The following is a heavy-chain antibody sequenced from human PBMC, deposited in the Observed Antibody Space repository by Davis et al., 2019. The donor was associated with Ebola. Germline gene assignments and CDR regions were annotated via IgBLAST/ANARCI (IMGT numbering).Heavy chain of an antibody. CDR2: ISSSSSYT. V-gene: IGHV3-21*05. J-gene: IGHJ4*02. CDR1: GFTFSSYT. Sequence: PGGSLRLSCAASGFTFSSYTMNWIRQAPGKGLEWVSYISSSSSYTNYADSVKGRFTISRDNSKNTLYLQMNSLRAEDTAVYYCAKARIAARTIFDYWGQGTLVTVSS. D-gene: IGHD6-6*01. CDR3: AKARIAARTIFDY.